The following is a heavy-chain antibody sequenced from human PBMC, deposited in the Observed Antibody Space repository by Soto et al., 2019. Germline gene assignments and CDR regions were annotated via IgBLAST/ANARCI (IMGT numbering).Heavy chain of an antibody. D-gene: IGHD3-3*01. CDR3: VRGRRFWDVWYFLSP. J-gene: IGHJ5*02. V-gene: IGHV1-8*01. CDR2: MNPSSTNT. CDR1: GYTFADYD. Sequence: QVQLVQSGAEVRRPGASVTVSCTASGYTFADYDINWVRQATRQGLEWMGWMNPSSTNTGYAWNFQGRIAMTRDTSTNTAYMELRSLRSDDTAVYDCVRGRRFWDVWYFLSPWGPVALVTVSS.